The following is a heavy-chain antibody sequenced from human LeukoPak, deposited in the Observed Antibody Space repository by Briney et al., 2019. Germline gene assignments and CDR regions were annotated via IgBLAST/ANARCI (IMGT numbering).Heavy chain of an antibody. D-gene: IGHD4-17*01. CDR1: GYTFTSYG. Sequence: ASLKVSCKASGYTFTSYGISWVRQAPGQGLEWMGWVSPSNGNTNYAQKLQGRVTMTTDTSTSTAYMELRSLRSDDTAAYYCARDHYGDYRRGSHFDYWGQGTLVTVSS. J-gene: IGHJ4*02. CDR3: ARDHYGDYRRGSHFDY. V-gene: IGHV1-18*01. CDR2: VSPSNGNT.